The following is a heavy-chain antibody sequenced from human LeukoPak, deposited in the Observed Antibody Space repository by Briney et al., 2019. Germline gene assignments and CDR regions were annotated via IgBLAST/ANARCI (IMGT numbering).Heavy chain of an antibody. J-gene: IGHJ6*03. CDR1: EFTFGNYW. D-gene: IGHD6-25*01. Sequence: GGSLRLSCAASEFTFGNYWMSWVRQAPGKGLEWVANIKEDGSEKYYVDSVKGRFTTSRDNAKNSLYLQMNSLRAEDTAVYYCARVKQRLGRLLGRDTTYYYFYHMDVWGNGTTVTVSS. CDR2: IKEDGSEK. CDR3: ARVKQRLGRLLGRDTTYYYFYHMDV. V-gene: IGHV3-7*01.